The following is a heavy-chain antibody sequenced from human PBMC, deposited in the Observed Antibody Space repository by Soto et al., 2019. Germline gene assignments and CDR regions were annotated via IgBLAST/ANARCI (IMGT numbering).Heavy chain of an antibody. V-gene: IGHV3-11*05. Sequence: GGSLRLSCAVSGFTFSDYYMTWIRQAPGKGLEWVSYISSSTSHTNCADSVKGRFTISRDNAKNSLFLQMNSLRAEDTAVYYCARGRGAAADYFDFWGQGTLVTVSS. J-gene: IGHJ4*02. CDR1: GFTFSDYY. CDR2: ISSSTSHT. CDR3: ARGRGAAADYFDF. D-gene: IGHD6-13*01.